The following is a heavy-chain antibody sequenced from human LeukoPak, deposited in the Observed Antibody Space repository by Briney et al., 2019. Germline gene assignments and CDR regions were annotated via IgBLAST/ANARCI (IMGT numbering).Heavy chain of an antibody. J-gene: IGHJ4*02. CDR1: GYTFTGYY. D-gene: IGHD3-9*01. V-gene: IGHV1-2*02. Sequence: ASVKVSCKASGYTFTGYYMHWVRQAPGQGLEWMGWINPNSGGTNYAQKFQGRVTMTRDTSISTAYMELSRLRSDDTAVYYCARAVYFDWLYDFDYWGQGTLVTVSS. CDR2: INPNSGGT. CDR3: ARAVYFDWLYDFDY.